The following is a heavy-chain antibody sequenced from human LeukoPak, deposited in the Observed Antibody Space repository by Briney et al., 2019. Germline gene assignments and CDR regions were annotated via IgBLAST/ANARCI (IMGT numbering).Heavy chain of an antibody. V-gene: IGHV3-7*01. CDR2: IKQDGSVK. Sequence: GGSLRLSCVASGFNFNHYWMSWVRQAPGKGLEWVANIKQDGSVKYYVDPVKGRFTIFRDNAKNAVYLQMNSLRDDDTAVYYCARIGYSSSSNDYWGQGTLVIVSS. CDR3: ARIGYSSSSNDY. D-gene: IGHD6-6*01. J-gene: IGHJ4*02. CDR1: GFNFNHYW.